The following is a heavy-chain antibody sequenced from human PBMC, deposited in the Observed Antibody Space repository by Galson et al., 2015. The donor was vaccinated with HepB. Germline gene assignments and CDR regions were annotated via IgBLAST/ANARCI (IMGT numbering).Heavy chain of an antibody. CDR3: AKASDDFWSGCFDY. CDR2: ISGSGGST. Sequence: SLRLSCAASGFTFSSYAMSWVRQAPGKGLEWVSAISGSGGSTYYADSVKGRFTISRDNSKNTLYLQMNSQRAEDTAVYYCAKASDDFWSGCFDYWGQGTLVTVSS. CDR1: GFTFSSYA. D-gene: IGHD3-3*01. J-gene: IGHJ4*02. V-gene: IGHV3-23*01.